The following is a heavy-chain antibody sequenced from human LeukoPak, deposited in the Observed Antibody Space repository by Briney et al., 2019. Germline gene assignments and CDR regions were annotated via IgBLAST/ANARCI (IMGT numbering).Heavy chain of an antibody. J-gene: IGHJ4*02. D-gene: IGHD3-22*01. CDR1: GFSLSTRGVG. CDR2: IYWDDDK. Sequence: SGPALVKPTQTLTLTCTFSGFSLSTRGVGVDWIRQPPGKALEWLAVIYWDDDKRYSPSLKSRLTITGDTSKNQVVLTMTNMDPVDTATYYCAQSKSYYGGSGYDFDSWGQGTLVTVSS. CDR3: AQSKSYYGGSGYDFDS. V-gene: IGHV2-5*02.